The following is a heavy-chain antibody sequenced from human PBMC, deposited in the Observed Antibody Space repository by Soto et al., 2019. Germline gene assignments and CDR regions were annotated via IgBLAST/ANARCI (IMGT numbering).Heavy chain of an antibody. J-gene: IGHJ6*02. V-gene: IGHV4-59*08. Sequence: PSETLSLNCPVSGGSISRWYWCCFQQPLGKGLERIGYIYYSGSTNYNPSLKSRVTISVDTSKNQFSLKLSSVTAADTAVYYCARHRLETGGNVLLWFGDRFYYYYGMDVWGQGTTVTVSS. CDR3: ARHRLETGGNVLLWFGDRFYYYYGMDV. CDR1: GGSISRWY. D-gene: IGHD3-10*01. CDR2: IYYSGST.